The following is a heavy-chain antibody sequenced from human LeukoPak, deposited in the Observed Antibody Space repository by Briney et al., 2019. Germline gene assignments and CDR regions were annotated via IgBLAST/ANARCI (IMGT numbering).Heavy chain of an antibody. V-gene: IGHV4-34*01. CDR2: IYYSGST. D-gene: IGHD3-9*01. Sequence: SETLSLTCAVYGGSFSGYYWGWIRQPPGKGLEWIGYIYYSGSTYYNPSLKSRVTISVDTSKNQFSLKLSSVTAADTAVYYCARVSERLRYFDWLHYFDYWGQGTLVTVSS. CDR1: GGSFSGYY. CDR3: ARVSERLRYFDWLHYFDY. J-gene: IGHJ4*02.